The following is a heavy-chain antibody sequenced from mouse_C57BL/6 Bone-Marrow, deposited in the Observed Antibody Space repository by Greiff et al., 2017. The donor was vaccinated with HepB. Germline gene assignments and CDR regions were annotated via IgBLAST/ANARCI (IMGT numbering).Heavy chain of an antibody. V-gene: IGHV3-8*01. CDR3: ARCPYDYDGYYAIDY. Sequence: EVKVVESGPGLAKPSQSLSLTCSVSGYSFTSDYWNWIRKFPGNKLEYMGYISYSGSTYYNPSHKSRISITLATSKNQYYLQLNSVTTEDTATYYCARCPYDYDGYYAIDYWGQGTSVTVSS. J-gene: IGHJ4*01. D-gene: IGHD2-4*01. CDR1: GYSFTSDY. CDR2: ISYSGST.